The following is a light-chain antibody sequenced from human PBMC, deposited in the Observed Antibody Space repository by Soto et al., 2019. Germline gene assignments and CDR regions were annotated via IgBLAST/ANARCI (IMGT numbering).Light chain of an antibody. CDR1: QTITSY. Sequence: DIQMTQSPSSLSASVGDRVTITCRASQTITSYLNLYQQKPGKAPKLLVYAASTLLSGVPARFSGGGSGTDFTLIIDSLQREDFATYYCQQSYSSPWTFGQGTKVEV. CDR2: AAS. J-gene: IGKJ1*01. V-gene: IGKV1-39*01. CDR3: QQSYSSPWT.